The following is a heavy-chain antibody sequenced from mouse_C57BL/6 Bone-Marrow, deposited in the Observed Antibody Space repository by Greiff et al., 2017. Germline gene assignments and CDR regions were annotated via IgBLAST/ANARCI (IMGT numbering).Heavy chain of an antibody. J-gene: IGHJ3*01. CDR2: ISNGGGST. CDR1: GFTFSDYY. Sequence: EVHLVESGGGLVQPGGSLKLSCAASGFTFSDYYMYWVRQTPEKRLEWVAYISNGGGSTYYPDTVKGRFTISRDNAKNTLYLQMSGLKSEDTAMYYCASGGFAYWGQGTLVTVSA. CDR3: ASGGFAY. V-gene: IGHV5-12*01.